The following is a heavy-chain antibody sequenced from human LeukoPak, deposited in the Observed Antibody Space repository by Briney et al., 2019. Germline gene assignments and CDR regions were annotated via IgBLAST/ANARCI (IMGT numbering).Heavy chain of an antibody. D-gene: IGHD2-2*01. CDR2: IYYSGNN. CDR3: ARDQCTSTSCYALYGMDV. V-gene: IGHV4-61*01. CDR1: GGSVSSGSYN. Sequence: SETLSLTCTASGGSVSSGSYNWSWLPQPPGKELEWIGYIYYSGNNNYNPSLKSRVTISVDTSKNQFSLKLSSVTAADTAVYYCARDQCTSTSCYALYGMDVWGKGTTVTVSS. J-gene: IGHJ6*04.